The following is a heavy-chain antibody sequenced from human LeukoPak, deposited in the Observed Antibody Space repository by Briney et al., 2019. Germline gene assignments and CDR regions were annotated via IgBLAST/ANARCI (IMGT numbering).Heavy chain of an antibody. Sequence: PSETLSLTCAVSRGSVSSFNWWTWVRQPPGKGLEWIGELYHTGRTNYNPSLKSRVTISVDTSKNQFSLRLNSVTAADTAVYYCARLRLRYQLKTNWFDPWGQGTLVTVSS. CDR1: RGSVSSFNW. CDR2: LYHTGRT. J-gene: IGHJ5*02. V-gene: IGHV4-4*02. CDR3: ARLRLRYQLKTNWFDP. D-gene: IGHD3-16*01.